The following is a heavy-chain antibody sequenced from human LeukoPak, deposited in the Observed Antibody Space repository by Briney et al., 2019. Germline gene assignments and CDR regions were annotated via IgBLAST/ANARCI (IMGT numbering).Heavy chain of an antibody. CDR1: GGSISSSNW. Sequence: SGTLSLTCAVSGGSISSSNWWSWIRQPPGKGLEWIGEIYHSGSTNYNPSLKSRVTISVDKSKTQFSLKLSSVTAADTAVYYCASENYDILTGYYIWGQGTLVTVSS. D-gene: IGHD3-9*01. V-gene: IGHV4-4*02. CDR3: ASENYDILTGYYI. CDR2: IYHSGST. J-gene: IGHJ4*02.